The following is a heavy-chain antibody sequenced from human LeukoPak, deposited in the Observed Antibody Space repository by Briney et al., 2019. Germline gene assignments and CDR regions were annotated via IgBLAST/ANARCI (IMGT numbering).Heavy chain of an antibody. CDR2: INPKSGGT. Sequence: GASVKVSCKASGYTFTGYYMHWVRQAPGQGLEWMGWINPKSGGTNYAQKFQGRVTMTRDTSISTAYMELSRLRSDDTAVYYCARSDQFPYYMDVWGKGTTVTVSS. V-gene: IGHV1-2*02. CDR1: GYTFTGYY. J-gene: IGHJ6*03. CDR3: ARSDQFPYYMDV. D-gene: IGHD2-2*01.